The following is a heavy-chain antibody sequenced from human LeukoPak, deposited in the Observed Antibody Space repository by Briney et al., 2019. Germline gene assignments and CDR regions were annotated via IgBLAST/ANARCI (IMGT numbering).Heavy chain of an antibody. Sequence: PGGSLRLSCAASGFTLSGDYMSWVRQAPGKGLEWVSVIFCAGTTYYADSVKGRFTISRDNSKNTLYLQMNSLRAEDTAVYYCARAIQFGGYFDYWGQGTLVTVST. CDR2: IFCAGTT. CDR3: ARAIQFGGYFDY. CDR1: GFTLSGDY. D-gene: IGHD2-15*01. V-gene: IGHV3-53*01. J-gene: IGHJ4*02.